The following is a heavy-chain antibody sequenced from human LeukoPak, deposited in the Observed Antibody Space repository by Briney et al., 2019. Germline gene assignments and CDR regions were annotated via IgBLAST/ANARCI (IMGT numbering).Heavy chain of an antibody. V-gene: IGHV3-53*01. CDR1: GLTVSNNY. Sequence: GGSLRLSCAASGLTVSNNYMSWVRQAPGKGLEWVSVIYNSGGTNYADSVKGRFTISRDNSKNTLYLRMNSLRAEDTAVYYCARHTSREAFDIWGQGTMVTVSS. D-gene: IGHD1-26*01. CDR3: ARHTSREAFDI. J-gene: IGHJ3*02. CDR2: IYNSGGT.